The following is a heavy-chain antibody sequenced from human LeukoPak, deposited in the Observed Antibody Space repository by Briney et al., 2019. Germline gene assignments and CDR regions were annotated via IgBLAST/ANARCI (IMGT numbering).Heavy chain of an antibody. J-gene: IGHJ4*02. CDR2: IKQDGSEK. CDR1: GFTFSSYT. V-gene: IGHV3-7*03. D-gene: IGHD6-13*01. CDR3: ARAYGSSWYDY. Sequence: GGSLRLSCAASGFTFSSYTINWVRQAPGKGLEWVANIKQDGSEKYYVDSVKGRFTISRDNAKNSLYLQMNSLRAEDTAVYHCARAYGSSWYDYWGQGTLVTVSS.